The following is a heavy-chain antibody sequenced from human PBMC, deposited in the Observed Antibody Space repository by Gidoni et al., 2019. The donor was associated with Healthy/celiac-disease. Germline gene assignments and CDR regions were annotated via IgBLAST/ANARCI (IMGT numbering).Heavy chain of an antibody. J-gene: IGHJ6*03. D-gene: IGHD2-15*01. Sequence: PGKGLEWMGRIDPSDSYTNYSPSFQGHVTISADKSISTAYLQWSSLKASDTAMYYCARFSYCSGGSCYSDGSRGDYYYYYMDVWGKGTTVTVSS. CDR2: IDPSDSYT. CDR3: ARFSYCSGGSCYSDGSRGDYYYYYMDV. V-gene: IGHV5-10-1*01.